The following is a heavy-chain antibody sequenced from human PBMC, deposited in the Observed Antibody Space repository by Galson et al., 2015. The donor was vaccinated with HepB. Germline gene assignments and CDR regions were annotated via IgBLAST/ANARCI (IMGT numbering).Heavy chain of an antibody. V-gene: IGHV3-74*01. CDR1: GFTFSSHW. D-gene: IGHD1-26*01. CDR3: AKDRSHSGSYVGFR. CDR2: ISSDGSDT. Sequence: SLRLSCAASGFTFSSHWMHWVRQVPGEGLMWVSRISSDGSDTIYADSVRGRFTISRDNARNTLCLQMNSLRAEDTAFYYCAKDRSHSGSYVGFRWGQGTLVPVS. J-gene: IGHJ4*02.